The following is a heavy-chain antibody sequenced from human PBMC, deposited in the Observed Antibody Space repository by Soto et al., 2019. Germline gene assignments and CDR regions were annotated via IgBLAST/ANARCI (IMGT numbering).Heavy chain of an antibody. J-gene: IGHJ2*01. CDR2: IVVGSGNT. D-gene: IGHD3-3*01. Sequence: SVKVSCKASGFTFTSSAMQWVRQARGQRLEWIGWIVVGSGNTNYAQKFQERVTITRDMSTSTAYMELSSLRSEDTAVYYCARQIGSREWLLYGPHRHWYFDLWGRGTLVTVSS. CDR1: GFTFTSSA. CDR3: ARQIGSREWLLYGPHRHWYFDL. V-gene: IGHV1-58*02.